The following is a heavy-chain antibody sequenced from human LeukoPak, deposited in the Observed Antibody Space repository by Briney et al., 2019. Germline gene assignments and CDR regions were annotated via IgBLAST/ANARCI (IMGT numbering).Heavy chain of an antibody. CDR3: ARVTYYDFWSGYSAYMDV. J-gene: IGHJ6*03. Sequence: GGSLRLSCAACGFTFSSYAMSWVRQAPGKGLEWVANIKQDGSEKYYVDSVKGRFTISRDNAKNSLYLQMNSLRAEDTAVYYCARVTYYDFWSGYSAYMDVWGKGTTVTVSS. CDR2: IKQDGSEK. CDR1: GFTFSSYA. D-gene: IGHD3-3*01. V-gene: IGHV3-7*01.